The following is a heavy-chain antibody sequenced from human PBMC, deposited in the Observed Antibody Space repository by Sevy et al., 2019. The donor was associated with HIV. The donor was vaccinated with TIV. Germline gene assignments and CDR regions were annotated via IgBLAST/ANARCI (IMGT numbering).Heavy chain of an antibody. J-gene: IGHJ4*02. CDR2: IYDGGST. Sequence: SETLSLTCTVSGGSISGHFWSWIRQPPGKGLEWIAYIYDGGSTIYNASLRGRVTISVDTSKNQFSLGLSSVTAADTAEHYCARGAATDYYDTSGFSPSLDQWGEGILVTVSS. CDR3: ARGAATDYYDTSGFSPSLDQ. V-gene: IGHV4-59*11. D-gene: IGHD3-22*01. CDR1: GGSISGHF.